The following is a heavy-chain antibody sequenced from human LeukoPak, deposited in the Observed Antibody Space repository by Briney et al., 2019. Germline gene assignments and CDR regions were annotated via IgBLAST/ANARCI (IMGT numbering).Heavy chain of an antibody. J-gene: IGHJ5*02. CDR2: INSDGSST. D-gene: IGHD6-13*01. CDR3: ARDGSSWANWFDP. Sequence: GGSLRLYCAASGFTFSSYWMHWVRQAPGKGLVWVSRINSDGSSTSNADSVKGRFTISRDNAENTLYLQMNSLRAEDTAVYYCARDGSSWANWFDPWGQGTLVTVSS. V-gene: IGHV3-74*01. CDR1: GFTFSSYW.